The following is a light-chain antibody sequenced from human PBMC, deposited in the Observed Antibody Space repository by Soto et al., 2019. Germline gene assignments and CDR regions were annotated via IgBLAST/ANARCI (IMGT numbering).Light chain of an antibody. V-gene: IGKV1-5*03. CDR3: QQYHDNWT. CDR2: KAS. CDR1: QSISSW. J-gene: IGKJ1*01. Sequence: DIQMTQSPSTLSASVGDRVTITCRASQSISSWLAWYQQKPGTAPKLLIYKASTLQSGVPSRFSGSGSGTDFTLTISSLQPDDSATYYCQQYHDNWTFGQGTKVEIK.